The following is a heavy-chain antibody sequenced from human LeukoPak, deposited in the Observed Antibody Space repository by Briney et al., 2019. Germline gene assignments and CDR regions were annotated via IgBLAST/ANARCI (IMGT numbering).Heavy chain of an antibody. CDR2: IYYSGST. CDR3: ARHFYYDSSGYLDY. D-gene: IGHD3-22*01. J-gene: IGHJ4*02. CDR1: SGSISSYY. Sequence: SETLSLTCTVYSGSISSYYWSWIRQPPGKGLEWIGYIYYSGSTNYNPSLKSRVTISVDTSKNQFSLKLSSVTAADTAVYYCARHFYYDSSGYLDYWGQGTLVTVSS. V-gene: IGHV4-59*08.